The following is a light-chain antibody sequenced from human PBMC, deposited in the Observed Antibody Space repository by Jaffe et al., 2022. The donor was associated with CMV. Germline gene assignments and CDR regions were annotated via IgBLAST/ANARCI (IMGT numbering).Light chain of an antibody. CDR1: SSDVGGYNY. CDR2: DVS. J-gene: IGLJ3*02. Sequence: QSALTQPASVSGSPGQSITISCTGTSSDVGGYNYVSWYQQHPDKAPKLMIYDVSNRPSGVSNRFSGSKSGNTASLTISGLQAEDEADYYCSSYTSNITPWVFGGGTKLTVL. CDR3: SSYTSNITPWV. V-gene: IGLV2-14*03.